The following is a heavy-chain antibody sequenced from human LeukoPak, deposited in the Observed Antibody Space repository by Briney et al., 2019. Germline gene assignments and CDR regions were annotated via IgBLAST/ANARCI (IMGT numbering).Heavy chain of an antibody. CDR3: TTDLGITMIRGVIVS. CDR2: IKSKADGEKT. CDR1: GFTFTHAC. D-gene: IGHD3-10*01. J-gene: IGHJ4*02. Sequence: GGSLRLSCAASGFTFTHACMTWVRQATGKGLEWVGRIKSKADGEKTDYAAPVKGRSFMSRDDSKATLFLQMNYLETEDTAVYYCTTDLGITMIRGVIVSWGQGTLVTVSS. V-gene: IGHV3-15*01.